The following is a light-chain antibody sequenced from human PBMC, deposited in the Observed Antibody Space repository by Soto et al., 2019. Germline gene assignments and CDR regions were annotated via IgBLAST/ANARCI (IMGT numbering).Light chain of an antibody. J-gene: IGKJ5*01. CDR2: DTY. Sequence: EIVLTQSPATLSLSPGERATLSCRASQSVGSFLAWYQQKPGQAPRLLIYDTYKRPTGVPARITGSGSGADFTLTINSLEPADFAFYYCQQRSDWPPLTCGQGTRLDIK. V-gene: IGKV3-11*01. CDR3: QQRSDWPPLT. CDR1: QSVGSF.